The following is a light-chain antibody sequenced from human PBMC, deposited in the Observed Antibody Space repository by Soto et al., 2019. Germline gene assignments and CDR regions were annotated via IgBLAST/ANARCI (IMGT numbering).Light chain of an antibody. CDR2: EVS. CDR3: SSYAGNNKLL. V-gene: IGLV2-8*01. Sequence: QSALTQPPSASGSPGQSVTISCTGTSSDVVGYNYVSWYQQHPGKAPKLIIYEVSKRPSGVPDRFSGSKSSNTASLTVSGLQAEDEADYYCSSYAGNNKLLFGGGTKLTVL. J-gene: IGLJ2*01. CDR1: SSDVVGYNY.